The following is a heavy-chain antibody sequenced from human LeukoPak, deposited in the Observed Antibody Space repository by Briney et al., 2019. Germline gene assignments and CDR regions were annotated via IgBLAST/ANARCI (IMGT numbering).Heavy chain of an antibody. J-gene: IGHJ5*02. Sequence: ASVKVSCKVSGYTLTELSMHWVRQAPGKGLEWMGGFDPEDGETIYAQKFQGRVTMTEDTSTDTAYMELSSLRSEDTAVYYCATAGYSGYDLGMGFNWFDPWGQGTLVTVSS. D-gene: IGHD5-12*01. CDR2: FDPEDGET. CDR3: ATAGYSGYDLGMGFNWFDP. V-gene: IGHV1-24*01. CDR1: GYTLTELS.